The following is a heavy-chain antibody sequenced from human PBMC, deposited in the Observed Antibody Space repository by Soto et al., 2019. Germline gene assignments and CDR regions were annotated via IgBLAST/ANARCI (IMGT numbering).Heavy chain of an antibody. Sequence: QVLLQESGPGLVKPSETLSLTCTVSGDSVSSDNYYWTWIRQSPEKGLEWIGYIFYTGSANYNPSLESRVTISVDTSKNQFSLKLSSVIAADTAVYYCARVLYRSGWYHDYWGQGTLVTVSS. CDR2: IFYTGSA. J-gene: IGHJ4*02. CDR3: ARVLYRSGWYHDY. D-gene: IGHD6-19*01. V-gene: IGHV4-61*01. CDR1: GDSVSSDNYY.